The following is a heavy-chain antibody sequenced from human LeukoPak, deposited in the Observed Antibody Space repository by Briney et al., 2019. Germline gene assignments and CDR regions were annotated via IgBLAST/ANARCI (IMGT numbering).Heavy chain of an antibody. J-gene: IGHJ5*02. V-gene: IGHV3-23*01. CDR3: ARDDYGEGWFDP. CDR1: GFTFSSYT. D-gene: IGHD4-17*01. Sequence: SGGSLRLSCAASGFTFSSYTMNWVRQAPGKGLEWVSTIGVGGITYYTDSVKGRFTISRDNSKNTLYLQMNSLRAEDTAVYYCARDDYGEGWFDPWGQGTLVTVSS. CDR2: IGVGGIT.